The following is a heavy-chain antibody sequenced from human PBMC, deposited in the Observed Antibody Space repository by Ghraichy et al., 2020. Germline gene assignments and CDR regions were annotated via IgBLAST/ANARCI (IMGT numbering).Heavy chain of an antibody. D-gene: IGHD3-22*01. V-gene: IGHV4-31*03. J-gene: IGHJ5*02. CDR2: IYYSGST. Sequence: SETLSLTCTVSGGSISSGGYYWSWIRQHPGKGLEWIGYIYYSGSTYYNPSLKSRVTISVDTSKNQFSLKLSSVTAADTAVYYCARARRPNYYDSKLNWFDPWGQGTLVTVSS. CDR1: GGSISSGGYY. CDR3: ARARRPNYYDSKLNWFDP.